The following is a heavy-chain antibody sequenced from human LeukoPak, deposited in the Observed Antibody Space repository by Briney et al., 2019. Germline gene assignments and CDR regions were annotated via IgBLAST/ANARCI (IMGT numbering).Heavy chain of an antibody. D-gene: IGHD1-26*01. V-gene: IGHV3-21*01. J-gene: IGHJ4*02. Sequence: GGSLRLSCAASGFTFSSYSMNWVRQDPGKGLEWVSSISSSSSYIYYADSVKGRFTISRDNAKNSLYLQMDSLRAEDTAVYYCARDRGGSYLKYWGQGTLVTVSS. CDR2: ISSSSSYI. CDR3: ARDRGGSYLKY. CDR1: GFTFSSYS.